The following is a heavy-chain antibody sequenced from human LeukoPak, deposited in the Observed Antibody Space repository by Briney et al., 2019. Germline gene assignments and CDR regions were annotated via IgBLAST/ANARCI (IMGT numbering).Heavy chain of an antibody. CDR1: GFTFSSYS. Sequence: GGSLRLSCAASGFTFSSYSMNWVRQAPGKGLEGVSSISSSSSYIYYTDSVKGRFTISRDNAKNSLYLQMNSLRAEDTAVYYCARRGGDSSSSAVGFDYWGQGTLVTVSS. CDR3: ARRGGDSSSSAVGFDY. V-gene: IGHV3-21*01. CDR2: ISSSSSYI. J-gene: IGHJ4*02. D-gene: IGHD6-6*01.